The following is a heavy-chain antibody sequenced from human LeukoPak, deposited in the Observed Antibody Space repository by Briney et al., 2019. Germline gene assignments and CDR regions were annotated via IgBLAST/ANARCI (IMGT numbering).Heavy chain of an antibody. V-gene: IGHV3-20*01. J-gene: IGHJ4*02. CDR1: GLTFDDYG. Sequence: GGSLRLSCAASGLTFDDYGMSWVRQAPGKGLEWVSGINWNGGSTGYADSVKGRFTISRDNAKNSLYLQMNSLRAEDTALYHCASEGIGGGFDYWGQGTLVTVSS. CDR3: ASEGIGGGFDY. D-gene: IGHD6-13*01. CDR2: INWNGGST.